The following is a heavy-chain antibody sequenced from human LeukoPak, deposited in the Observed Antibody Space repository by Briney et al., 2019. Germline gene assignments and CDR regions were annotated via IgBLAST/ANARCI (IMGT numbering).Heavy chain of an antibody. D-gene: IGHD3-3*02. CDR3: AAGAPKFLHLVS. Sequence: SETLSLTCSVSGGSINTYYWSWIRQSPGKGLEWIGYVFYEGNIDYNPSLKSRVTMSLDSPKNQVSLSVTSMTAADTAVYYCAAGAPKFLHLVSWGQGTLVTVSS. CDR1: GGSINTYY. J-gene: IGHJ5*02. CDR2: VFYEGNI. V-gene: IGHV4-59*03.